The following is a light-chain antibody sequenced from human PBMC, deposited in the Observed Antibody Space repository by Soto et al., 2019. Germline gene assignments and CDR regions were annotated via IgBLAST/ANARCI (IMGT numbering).Light chain of an antibody. CDR3: SSYTSGSTRV. CDR1: SSDVGGYDY. Sequence: QSALTQPASVSGSPGQSIAISCTGTSSDVGGYDYVSWYQQHPDKAPKPMIYEVTKRPSGVSNRFSGSKSGNTASLTISGLQPEDEADYYCSSYTSGSTRVFGSGTKVTVL. CDR2: EVT. J-gene: IGLJ1*01. V-gene: IGLV2-14*01.